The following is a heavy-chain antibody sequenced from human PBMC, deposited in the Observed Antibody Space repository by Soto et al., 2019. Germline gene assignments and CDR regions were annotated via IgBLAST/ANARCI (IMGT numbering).Heavy chain of an antibody. V-gene: IGHV3-30-3*01. D-gene: IGHD2-15*01. CDR2: ISYDGSNK. CDR1: GFTFSSYA. J-gene: IGHJ4*02. CDR3: ARDVDCSGGSCYPPLSPRPRGAHPPDY. Sequence: GGSLRLSCAASGFTFSSYAMHWVRQAPGKGLEWVAVISYDGSNKYYADSVKGRFTISRDNSKNTLYLQMNGLRAEDTAVYYCARDVDCSGGSCYPPLSPRPRGAHPPDYWGQGTLVTVSS.